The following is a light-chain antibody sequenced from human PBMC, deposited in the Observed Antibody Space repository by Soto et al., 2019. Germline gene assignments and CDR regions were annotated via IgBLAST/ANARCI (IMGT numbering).Light chain of an antibody. Sequence: DLQMTQSPSTLSASVGDRVTITCRASQSISSWLAWYQQKPGKAPKLLIYDASSLESGVPSRFSGSGSGTEFTLTISSLQPDDFATYYCQQYNSYWWTFGQGTKVEIK. CDR2: DAS. CDR1: QSISSW. J-gene: IGKJ1*01. V-gene: IGKV1-5*01. CDR3: QQYNSYWWT.